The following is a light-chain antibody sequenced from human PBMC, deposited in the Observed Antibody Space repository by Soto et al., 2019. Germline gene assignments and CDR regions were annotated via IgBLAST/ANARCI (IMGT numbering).Light chain of an antibody. V-gene: IGKV1-39*01. Sequence: DIQMTQSPSSLSASVGDRVTITCQASQDISNYLNWYQQKPGKAPKLLIYAASTLQSGVPSRFSGSGSGTDFTLTISSLQLEDFAGYYCQQSDNNPWTFGQGTKVDIK. J-gene: IGKJ1*01. CDR3: QQSDNNPWT. CDR1: QDISNY. CDR2: AAS.